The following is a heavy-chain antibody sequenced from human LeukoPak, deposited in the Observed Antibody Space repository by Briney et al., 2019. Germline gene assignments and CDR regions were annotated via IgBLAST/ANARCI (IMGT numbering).Heavy chain of an antibody. D-gene: IGHD3-9*01. V-gene: IGHV3-30*04. CDR1: GFTFSSYA. CDR3: ARDGGYFDRLAYFFDY. Sequence: GGSLRLSCAASGFTFSSYAMHWVRQAPGKGLEWVAVISYVGTNKYYADSVKGRFTISRDNSKNTLYLQMNSLRVEDTAVYYCARDGGYFDRLAYFFDYWGQGALAPVSS. CDR2: ISYVGTNK. J-gene: IGHJ4*02.